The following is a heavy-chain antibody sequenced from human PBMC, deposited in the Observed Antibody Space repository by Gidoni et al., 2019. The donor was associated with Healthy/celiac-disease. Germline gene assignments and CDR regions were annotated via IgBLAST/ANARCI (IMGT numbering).Heavy chain of an antibody. V-gene: IGHV3-48*03. CDR2: ISSSGSTI. CDR1: GFTFSSSE. J-gene: IGHJ3*02. Sequence: EVQLVESGGGLVQPGGSLRISCAASGFTFSSSEMNWVRQAPGKGLEWVSYISSSGSTIYYAESVKGRFTISRDNAKNSLYLQMNSLRAEDTAVYYCARDADYDILTGYSPGAFDIWGQGTMVTVSS. D-gene: IGHD3-9*01. CDR3: ARDADYDILTGYSPGAFDI.